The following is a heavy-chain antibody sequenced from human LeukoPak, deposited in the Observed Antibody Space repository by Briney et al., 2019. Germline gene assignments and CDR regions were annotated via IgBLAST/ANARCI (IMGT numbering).Heavy chain of an antibody. J-gene: IGHJ5*02. CDR1: GGSISYYY. V-gene: IGHV4-59*08. Sequence: SETPSLTCTVSGGSISYYYWSWIRQPPGKGLEWIGYIYYSGTTNYNPSLLSRVTISVDTSKNRFSLKLTSVTAADTAIYYCARHSGDYGDYPNWFDPWGQGTLVTVSS. D-gene: IGHD4-17*01. CDR2: IYYSGTT. CDR3: ARHSGDYGDYPNWFDP.